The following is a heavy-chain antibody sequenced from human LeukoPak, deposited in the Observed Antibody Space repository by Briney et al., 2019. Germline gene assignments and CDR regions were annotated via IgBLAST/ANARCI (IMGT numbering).Heavy chain of an antibody. D-gene: IGHD3-3*01. J-gene: IGHJ4*02. CDR1: GFTFDDYG. CDR3: ARDSEDDFWSGYLFDY. CDR2: ISSSSSTI. Sequence: PGGSLRLSCAASGFTFDDYGMNWVRQAPGKGLEWVSYISSSSSTIYYADSVKGRFTISRDNAKNSLYLQMNSLRAEDTAVYYCARDSEDDFWSGYLFDYWGQGTLVTVSS. V-gene: IGHV3-48*01.